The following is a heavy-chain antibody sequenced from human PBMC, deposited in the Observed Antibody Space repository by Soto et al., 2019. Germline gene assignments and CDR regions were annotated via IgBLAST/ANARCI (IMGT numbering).Heavy chain of an antibody. Sequence: QVQLQQWGAGLLKPSETLSLTCAVYGGSFSGYYWSWIRQPPGKGLEWIGEINHSGTTNYNPSLKSGVSISVDTSKNQFSLQLSSVTAADTAVYYCARGLNTQRVYWGQGTLVTVSS. CDR2: INHSGTT. J-gene: IGHJ4*02. D-gene: IGHD2-2*02. V-gene: IGHV4-34*01. CDR1: GGSFSGYY. CDR3: ARGLNTQRVY.